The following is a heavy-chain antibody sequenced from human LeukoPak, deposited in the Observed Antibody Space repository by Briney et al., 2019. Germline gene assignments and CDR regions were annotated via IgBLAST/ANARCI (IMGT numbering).Heavy chain of an antibody. CDR3: ARGIEWELLPHYFDY. CDR1: GGSISSGSYY. Sequence: SETLSLTCTVSGGSISSGSYYWSWIRQPAGKGLEWIGRIYTSGSTNYNPSLKSRVTISVDTPKNQFSLKLSSVTAADTAVYYCARGIEWELLPHYFDYWGQGTLVTVSS. V-gene: IGHV4-61*02. D-gene: IGHD1-26*01. CDR2: IYTSGST. J-gene: IGHJ4*02.